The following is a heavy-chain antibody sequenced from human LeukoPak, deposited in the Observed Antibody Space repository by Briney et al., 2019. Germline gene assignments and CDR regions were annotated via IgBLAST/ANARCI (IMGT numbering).Heavy chain of an antibody. D-gene: IGHD6-6*01. CDR3: ARRIEYSSSPEVGY. CDR2: IYYSGST. CDR1: GGSISSSSYY. J-gene: IGHJ4*02. Sequence: SETLSLTCTVSGGSISSSSYYWGWIRQPPGKGLEWIGSIYYSGSTYYNPSLKSRVTISVDTSKNQFSLKLSSVTAADTAVYYCARRIEYSSSPEVGYWGQGTLVTVSS. V-gene: IGHV4-39*01.